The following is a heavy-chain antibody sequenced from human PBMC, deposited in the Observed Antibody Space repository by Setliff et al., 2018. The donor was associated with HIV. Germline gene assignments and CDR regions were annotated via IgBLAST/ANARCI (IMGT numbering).Heavy chain of an antibody. CDR1: GGSISSSSYY. V-gene: IGHV4-39*01. D-gene: IGHD6-19*01. CDR2: IYYSGST. Sequence: ASETLSLTCTVSGGSISSSSYYWGWIRQPPGKGLEWIGSIYYSGSTYYNPSLKSRVTISVDTSKNQFSLKLSSVTAADTAVYHCARLSKSIAVAGLDYWGQGTLVTVSS. J-gene: IGHJ4*02. CDR3: ARLSKSIAVAGLDY.